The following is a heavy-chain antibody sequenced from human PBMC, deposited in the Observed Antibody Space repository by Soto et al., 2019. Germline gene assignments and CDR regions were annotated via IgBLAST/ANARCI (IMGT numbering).Heavy chain of an antibody. Sequence: QVQLQQWGAGLLKPSETLSLTCAVYGGSFSGYYWSWIRQPPGKGLEWIGEINHSGSTNYNPSLMDRVTISVDTSKNPYSLKLSSVTDADTAVYYCARGRRGSGWYGGGYYYYGMDVWGQGTTVTVSS. CDR1: GGSFSGYY. J-gene: IGHJ6*02. CDR2: INHSGST. CDR3: ARGRRGSGWYGGGYYYYGMDV. V-gene: IGHV4-34*01. D-gene: IGHD6-19*01.